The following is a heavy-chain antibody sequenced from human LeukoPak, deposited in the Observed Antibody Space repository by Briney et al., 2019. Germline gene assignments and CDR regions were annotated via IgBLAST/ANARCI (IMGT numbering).Heavy chain of an antibody. CDR3: TTTQVGVTFGLDY. J-gene: IGHJ4*02. Sequence: GGSPRLSCAASGFTFSDYYMSWIRQAPGKGLEWVGRIKTKTDAGTTDYAAAVKGRFTISRDDSKNTLYLQMNSLKTEDTAVYYCTTTQVGVTFGLDYWGQGTLVTVSS. D-gene: IGHD1-26*01. CDR2: IKTKTDAGTT. V-gene: IGHV3-15*01. CDR1: GFTFSDYY.